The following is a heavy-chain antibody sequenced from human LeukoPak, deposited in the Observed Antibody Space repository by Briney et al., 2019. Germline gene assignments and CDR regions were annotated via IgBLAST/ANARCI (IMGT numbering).Heavy chain of an antibody. CDR1: GFTFSSYS. J-gene: IGHJ6*03. V-gene: IGHV3-48*04. Sequence: GGSLRLSCAASGFTFSSYSMNWVRQAPGKGLEWVSYISSSSTIYYADSVKGRFTISRDNAKNSLYLQMNSLRAEDTAVYYCASTGGDYYGSGRNYYYYYMDVWGKGTTVTVSS. CDR3: ASTGGDYYGSGRNYYYYYMDV. CDR2: ISSSSTI. D-gene: IGHD3-10*01.